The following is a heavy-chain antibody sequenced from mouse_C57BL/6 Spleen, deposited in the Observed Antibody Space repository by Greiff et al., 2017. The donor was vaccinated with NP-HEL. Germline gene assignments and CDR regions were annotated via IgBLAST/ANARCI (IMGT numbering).Heavy chain of an antibody. CDR1: GYTFTSYW. V-gene: IGHV1-7*01. Sequence: QVQLQQSGAELAKPGASVKLSCKASGYTFTSYWMHWVKQRPGQGLEWIGYINPSSGYTKYNQKFKDKATLTADKSSSTAYMQLSSLTYEDSAVDYCARSYYSNSAWFADWGQGTLVTVSA. D-gene: IGHD2-5*01. J-gene: IGHJ3*01. CDR3: ARSYYSNSAWFAD. CDR2: INPSSGYT.